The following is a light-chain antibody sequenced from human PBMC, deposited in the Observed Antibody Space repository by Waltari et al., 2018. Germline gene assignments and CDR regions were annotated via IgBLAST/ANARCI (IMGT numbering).Light chain of an antibody. CDR1: QRVFYRSNNKHS. CDR3: QQYYSLPT. CDR2: WSS. Sequence: DIVMTQSPDSLAVSLGERATITCKSSQRVFYRSNNKHSVAWYQQKPGQSPKLLIYWSSTRESGVPDRFSGGGSGTDFTLTISSLQADDVAIYYCQQYYSLPTFGGGTKVEI. J-gene: IGKJ4*01. V-gene: IGKV4-1*01.